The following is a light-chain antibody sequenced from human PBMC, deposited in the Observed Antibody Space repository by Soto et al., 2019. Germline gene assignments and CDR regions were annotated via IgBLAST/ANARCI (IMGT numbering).Light chain of an antibody. CDR1: QSVLYSSNHQNY. CDR2: WAS. J-gene: IGKJ4*01. Sequence: DIVMTQSPDSLAVSLGERATINCKSSQSVLYSSNHQNYLAWYQQKPGQPPQLLIYWASTRESGVPDRFSGSGSGTDFTLTISSLQSEDFAVYYCQQYSDWPLTFGGGTKVDI. V-gene: IGKV4-1*01. CDR3: QQYSDWPLT.